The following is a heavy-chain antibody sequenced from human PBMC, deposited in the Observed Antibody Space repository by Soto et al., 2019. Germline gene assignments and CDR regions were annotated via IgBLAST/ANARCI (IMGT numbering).Heavy chain of an antibody. CDR2: IIPILGIA. CDR1: GGTFSSYT. D-gene: IGHD3-22*01. V-gene: IGHV1-69*08. J-gene: IGHJ3*02. Sequence: QVQLVQSGAEVKKPGSSVKVSCKASGGTFSSYTISWVRQAPGQGLEWMGRIIPILGIANYAQKFQGRVTIXXDXSXXTAYMELSSLRSEDTAVYYCARDGMSSGYPDAFDIWGQGTMVTVSS. CDR3: ARDGMSSGYPDAFDI.